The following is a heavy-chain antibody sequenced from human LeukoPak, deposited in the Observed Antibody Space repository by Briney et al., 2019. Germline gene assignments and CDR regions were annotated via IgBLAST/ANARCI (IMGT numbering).Heavy chain of an antibody. V-gene: IGHV3-48*01. Sequence: GGSLRLSCAASGFTFSSYSMNWVRQAPGKGLEWVSYISSSSSTIYYADSVKGRFTISRDNAKNSLYLQMNSLRAGDTAVYYCARDPAASSSWSYYYDSSGHKPVDYWGQGTLVTVSS. CDR1: GFTFSSYS. CDR3: ARDPAASSSWSYYYDSSGHKPVDY. D-gene: IGHD3-22*01. J-gene: IGHJ4*02. CDR2: ISSSSSTI.